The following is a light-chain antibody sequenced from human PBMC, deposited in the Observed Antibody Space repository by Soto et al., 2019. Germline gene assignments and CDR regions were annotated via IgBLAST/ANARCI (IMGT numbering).Light chain of an antibody. V-gene: IGKV3-20*01. Sequence: EIVLTQSPGTLSLSPGERATLSCRASQSVSSSYLAWYQHKPGQAPRLLIYGASIRATGIPDRFIGSGSGTDFTLTISRLEPEDFAVYYCQQYGSSPWTFGQGTKVEIK. CDR2: GAS. J-gene: IGKJ1*01. CDR3: QQYGSSPWT. CDR1: QSVSSSY.